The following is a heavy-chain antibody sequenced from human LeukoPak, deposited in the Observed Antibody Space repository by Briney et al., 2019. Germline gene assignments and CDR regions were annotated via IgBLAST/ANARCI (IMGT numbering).Heavy chain of an antibody. CDR3: AREGDVDTAMVFDY. CDR1: GYTFTGYY. Sequence: AASVKVSCKASGYTFTGYYMHWVRQAPGQGLEWMGWINPNSGGTNYAQKFQGRVTMTRDTSISTAYMELSRLRSDDTAVYYCAREGDVDTAMVFDYWGQGTLVTVSS. D-gene: IGHD5-18*01. CDR2: INPNSGGT. J-gene: IGHJ4*02. V-gene: IGHV1-2*02.